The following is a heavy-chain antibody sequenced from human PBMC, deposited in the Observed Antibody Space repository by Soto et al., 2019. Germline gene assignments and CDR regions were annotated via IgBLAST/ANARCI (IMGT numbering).Heavy chain of an antibody. J-gene: IGHJ4*02. Sequence: GGSLRLSCAASGFTFSSYSMNWVRQAPGKGLEWVSSISSSSSYIYYADSVKGRFTISRDNAKNSLYLQMNSLRAEDTAVYYCARALCSGGSCYLFDYWGQGTLVTAPQ. D-gene: IGHD2-15*01. V-gene: IGHV3-21*01. CDR3: ARALCSGGSCYLFDY. CDR2: ISSSSSYI. CDR1: GFTFSSYS.